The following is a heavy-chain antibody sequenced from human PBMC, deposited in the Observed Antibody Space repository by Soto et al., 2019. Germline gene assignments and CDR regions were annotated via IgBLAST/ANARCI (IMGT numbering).Heavy chain of an antibody. CDR1: GGSISISLYY. J-gene: IGHJ5*02. V-gene: IGHV4-39*01. CDR3: ARRVGLGGNWFGP. CDR2: IYYSGTT. D-gene: IGHD3-16*01. Sequence: PSETLSLTCTVSGGSISISLYYWGWIRQPPGKGLEWIGSIYYSGTTYYNPSLKSRVTISVDSSQNQFSLKLNSVTAADTAIYYCARRVGLGGNWFGPWGQGILVTVSP.